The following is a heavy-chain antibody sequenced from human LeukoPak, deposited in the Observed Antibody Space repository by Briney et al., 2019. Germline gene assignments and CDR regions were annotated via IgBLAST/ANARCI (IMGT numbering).Heavy chain of an antibody. V-gene: IGHV3-30*03. CDR1: GFTFSSYG. CDR3: ARDVAPVLPAAIDY. D-gene: IGHD2-2*01. CDR2: ISYDGSNK. Sequence: GGSLRLSCAASGFTFSSYGMHWVRQAPGKGLEWVAVISYDGSNKYYADSVKGRFTISRDNSKNTLYLQMNSLRAEDTAVYYCARDVAPVLPAAIDYWGQGTLVTVSS. J-gene: IGHJ4*02.